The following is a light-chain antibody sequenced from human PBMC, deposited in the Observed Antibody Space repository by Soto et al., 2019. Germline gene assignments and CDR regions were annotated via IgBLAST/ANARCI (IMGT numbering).Light chain of an antibody. CDR1: QSVNNNY. V-gene: IGKV3-20*01. J-gene: IGKJ4*01. Sequence: EIVLTQSPGTLSLSPGERAALSCRASQSVNNNYVSWYQQKPGQAPRNLIYGASIRATGIPDRFSGSGSGTDFTLTISRLEPEDFAVYFCQQSGDSALTFGGGTKVDIK. CDR3: QQSGDSALT. CDR2: GAS.